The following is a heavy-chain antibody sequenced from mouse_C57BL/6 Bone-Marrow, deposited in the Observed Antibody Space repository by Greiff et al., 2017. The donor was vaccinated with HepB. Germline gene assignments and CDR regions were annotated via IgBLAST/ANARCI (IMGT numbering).Heavy chain of an antibody. V-gene: IGHV5-9-1*02. D-gene: IGHD1-1*01. CDR2: ISSGGDYI. Sequence: EVKLVESGEGLVKPGGSLKLSCAASGFTFSSYAMSWVRQTPEKRLEWVAYISSGGDYIYYADTVKGRFTISRDNARNTLYLQMSSLKSEDTAMYYCTNLYYDGKGYFDVCGTGTTATVSS. CDR1: GFTFSSYA. J-gene: IGHJ1*03. CDR3: TNLYYDGKGYFDV.